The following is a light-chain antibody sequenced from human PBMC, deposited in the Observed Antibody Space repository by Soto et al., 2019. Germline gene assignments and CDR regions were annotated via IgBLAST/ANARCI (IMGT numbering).Light chain of an antibody. Sequence: QSALTQPRSVSGSPGQSVAISCTGISNYIGPYNYVSWYQQHPGKAPKLSIYDVDKRPSGVPYRFSGSKSGDTASLTISGLQPDDEADYYCCSYADTYVELGGGTKVTV. CDR1: SNYIGPYNY. J-gene: IGLJ2*01. V-gene: IGLV2-11*01. CDR3: CSYADTYVE. CDR2: DVD.